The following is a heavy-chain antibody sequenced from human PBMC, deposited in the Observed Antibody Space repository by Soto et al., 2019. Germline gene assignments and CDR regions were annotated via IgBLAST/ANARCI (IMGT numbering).Heavy chain of an antibody. CDR3: SRARMFSGAHHDY. D-gene: IGHD1-26*01. J-gene: IGHJ4*02. Sequence: QVHLVQSGAVVENPGASVKVSCKASGYTFTNFGINWVRQAPGQGLEWMGWITPYNGNANYPQKHQARLTLTTDTSKNTAYLELRSLRSDDTAVYFCSRARMFSGAHHDYWGQGTRVTVSS. CDR2: ITPYNGNA. CDR1: GYTFTNFG. V-gene: IGHV1-18*04.